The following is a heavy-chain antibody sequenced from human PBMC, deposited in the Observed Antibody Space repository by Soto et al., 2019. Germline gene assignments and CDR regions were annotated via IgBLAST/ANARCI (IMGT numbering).Heavy chain of an antibody. CDR3: ARGYYGSGSYQDAFDI. V-gene: IGHV1-8*01. CDR2: MNPNSGNT. CDR1: GYTFTSYD. J-gene: IGHJ3*02. D-gene: IGHD3-10*01. Sequence: QVQLVQSGAEVKKPGASVKVSCKASGYTFTSYDINWLRHAPGQGLEWMGWMNPNSGNTGYAQKFQGGVTMTRNTPIRTAYIALSSLRSEDTAVDYCARGYYGSGSYQDAFDIWGQGTMVAVSS.